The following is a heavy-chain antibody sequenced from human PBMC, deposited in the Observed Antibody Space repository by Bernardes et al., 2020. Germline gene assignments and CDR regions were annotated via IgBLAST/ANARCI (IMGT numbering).Heavy chain of an antibody. V-gene: IGHV3-33*01. Sequence: GYLSLSCAASGFTFSSYGMHWVRQAPGKGLEWVAVIWYDGSNKYYADSVKGRFTISRDNSKNTLYLQMNSLRAEDTAVYYCARNEQLVLRYYYYGMDVWGKGTTVTVSS. CDR1: GFTFSSYG. J-gene: IGHJ6*04. CDR3: ARNEQLVLRYYYYGMDV. D-gene: IGHD6-6*01. CDR2: IWYDGSNK.